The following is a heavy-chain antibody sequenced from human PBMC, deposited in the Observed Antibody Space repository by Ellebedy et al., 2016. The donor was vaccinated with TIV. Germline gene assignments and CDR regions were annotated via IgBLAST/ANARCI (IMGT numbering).Heavy chain of an antibody. J-gene: IGHJ5*02. Sequence: SETLSLXCTVSGGSISSYYWSWIRQPPGKGLEWIGYIYYSGSTNYNPSLKSRVTISVDTSKNQFSLKLSSVTAADTAVYYCARYYGWFDPWGQGTLVTVSS. V-gene: IGHV4-59*12. CDR2: IYYSGST. CDR3: ARYYGWFDP. CDR1: GGSISSYY. D-gene: IGHD3-10*01.